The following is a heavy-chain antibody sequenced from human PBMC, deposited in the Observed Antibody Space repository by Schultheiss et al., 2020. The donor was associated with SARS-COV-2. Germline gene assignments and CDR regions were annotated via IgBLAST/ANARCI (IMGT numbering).Heavy chain of an antibody. CDR3: AREVRGVIIF. CDR2: ISSSSSYI. V-gene: IGHV3-21*01. CDR1: GFTFSSYE. D-gene: IGHD3-10*01. J-gene: IGHJ4*02. Sequence: GGSLRLSCAASGFTFSSYEMNWVRQAPGKGLEWVSSISSSSSYIYYADSVKGRFTISRDNAKNSLYLQMNSLRAEDTAVYYCAREVRGVIIFWGQGTLVTVSS.